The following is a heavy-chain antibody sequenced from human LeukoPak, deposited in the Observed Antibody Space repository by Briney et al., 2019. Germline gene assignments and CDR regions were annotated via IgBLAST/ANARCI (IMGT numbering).Heavy chain of an antibody. CDR3: ARDPRSHYYGSGSLFHFDY. CDR2: INHSGST. V-gene: IGHV4-34*01. J-gene: IGHJ4*02. Sequence: PSETLSLTCAVYGGSFSGYYWSWIRQPPGKGLEWIGEINHSGSTNYNPPLKSRVTISVDTSKNQFSLKLSSVTAADTAVYYCARDPRSHYYGSGSLFHFDYWGQGTLVTVSS. D-gene: IGHD3-10*01. CDR1: GGSFSGYY.